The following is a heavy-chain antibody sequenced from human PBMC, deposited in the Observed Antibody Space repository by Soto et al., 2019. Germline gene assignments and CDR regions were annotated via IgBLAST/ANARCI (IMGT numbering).Heavy chain of an antibody. D-gene: IGHD2-15*01. CDR3: ARTPRRGYCSGGSCYPFDY. V-gene: IGHV1-69*13. J-gene: IGHJ4*02. Sequence: ASVKVSCKASGGTFSSYAISWVRQAPGQGLAWMGGIIPIFGTANYAQKVQGRVTSTADESTSTAYMELSSLRSEDTAVCYCARTPRRGYCSGGSCYPFDYWGQGTLVTVSS. CDR1: GGTFSSYA. CDR2: IIPIFGTA.